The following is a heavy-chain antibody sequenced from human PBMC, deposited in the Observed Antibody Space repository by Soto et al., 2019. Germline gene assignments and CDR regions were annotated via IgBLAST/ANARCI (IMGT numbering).Heavy chain of an antibody. J-gene: IGHJ4*02. D-gene: IGHD3-3*01. V-gene: IGHV3-53*02. CDR3: ARQYYAFWSGIGSNWHFDY. Sequence: EVQLVETGGGLIQPGGSLRLSCAASGFTVSSNYMSWVRQAPGKGLEWVSVIYSGGSTYYADSVKGRLTISRDNSKNTLYLQMNSLRAEDTAVYYCARQYYAFWSGIGSNWHFDYWGQGTLVTVSS. CDR1: GFTVSSNY. CDR2: IYSGGST.